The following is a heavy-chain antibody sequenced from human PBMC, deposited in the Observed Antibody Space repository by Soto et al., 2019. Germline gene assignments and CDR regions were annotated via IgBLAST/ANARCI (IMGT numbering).Heavy chain of an antibody. CDR1: GGSISSYY. J-gene: IGHJ4*02. D-gene: IGHD6-13*01. Sequence: SETLSLTCTVSGGSISSYYWSWIRQPPGKGLEWIGYIHYSETTNYNPSLKSRVTMSLDTSKNQLSLRLTSVTAADTAVYYCARGTSSWSWKFDYWGQGILVTVSS. CDR3: ARGTSSWSWKFDY. V-gene: IGHV4-59*01. CDR2: IHYSETT.